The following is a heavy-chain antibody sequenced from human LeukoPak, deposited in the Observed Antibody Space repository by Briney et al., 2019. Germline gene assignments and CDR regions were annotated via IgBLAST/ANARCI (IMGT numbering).Heavy chain of an antibody. D-gene: IGHD3-10*01. V-gene: IGHV4-4*07. J-gene: IGHJ6*02. CDR3: AREAGDMVRGVIMYYYYYGMDV. CDR2: IYTSGST. Sequence: SETLSLTCTVSGGSTSSYYWSWIRQPAGKGLEWIGRIYTSGSTNYNPSLKSRVTMSVDTSKNQFSLKLSSVTAADTAVYYCAREAGDMVRGVIMYYYYYGMDVWGQGTTVTVSS. CDR1: GGSTSSYY.